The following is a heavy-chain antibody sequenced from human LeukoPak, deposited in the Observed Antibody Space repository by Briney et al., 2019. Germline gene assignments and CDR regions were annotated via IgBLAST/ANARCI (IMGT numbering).Heavy chain of an antibody. CDR1: GFXFSSYA. V-gene: IGHV3-64D*09. J-gene: IGHJ4*02. CDR3: VKITSSSGGDY. D-gene: IGHD6-19*01. Sequence: GGSLRLSCSASGFXFSSYAMYWVRQAPGKGLEYVSGISSNGGSTYYADSVKGRFTISRDNSKNTLYLQMSSLRAEDTAVYYCVKITSSSGGDYWGQGTLVTVSS. CDR2: ISSNGGST.